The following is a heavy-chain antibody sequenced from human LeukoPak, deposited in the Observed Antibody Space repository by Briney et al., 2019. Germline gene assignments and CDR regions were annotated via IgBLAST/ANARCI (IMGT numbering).Heavy chain of an antibody. Sequence: PSETLSLTCTVSGGSINNYYWSWIRQPAGKGLEWIGRIYFTGITDYNPSLKSRVTMSRDTSKNQFSLILTSVSAADTAVYFCARGVGAATHETFDIWGPGSMVTVSS. V-gene: IGHV4-4*07. CDR2: IYFTGIT. CDR1: GGSINNYY. D-gene: IGHD2-15*01. CDR3: ARGVGAATHETFDI. J-gene: IGHJ3*02.